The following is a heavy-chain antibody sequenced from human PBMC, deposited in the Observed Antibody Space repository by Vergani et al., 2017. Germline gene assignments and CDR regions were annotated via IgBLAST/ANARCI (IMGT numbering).Heavy chain of an antibody. D-gene: IGHD2-15*01. CDR1: GFTFSSYG. Sequence: QVQLVESGGGVVQPGRSLRLSCAASGFTFSSYGMHWVRQAPGKGLEWVAVIWYDGSNKYYADSVKGRFTISRDNAKNSLYLQMNSLRAEDTAVYYCATLGDIVVVVAATPPNNWFDPWGQGTLVTVSS. CDR3: ATLGDIVVVVAATPPNNWFDP. V-gene: IGHV3-33*03. J-gene: IGHJ5*02. CDR2: IWYDGSNK.